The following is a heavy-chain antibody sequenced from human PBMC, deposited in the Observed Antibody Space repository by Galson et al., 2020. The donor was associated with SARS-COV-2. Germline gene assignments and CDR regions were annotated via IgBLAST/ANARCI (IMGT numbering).Heavy chain of an antibody. CDR3: ARLVTAQYYFDY. Sequence: ETSETLSLTCTVSGGSISSYYWSWIRQPPGKGLEWIGYIYYSGSTNYNPSLKSRVTILVDTSKNQFSLKLSSVTAADTAVYYCARLVTAQYYFDYWGQGTLVTVSS. J-gene: IGHJ4*02. CDR2: IYYSGST. CDR1: GGSISSYY. V-gene: IGHV4-59*08. D-gene: IGHD2-21*02.